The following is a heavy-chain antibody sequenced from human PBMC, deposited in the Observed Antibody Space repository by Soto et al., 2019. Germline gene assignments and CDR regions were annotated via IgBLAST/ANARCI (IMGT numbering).Heavy chain of an antibody. Sequence: QVQLVESGGGVVQPGRSLRLSCAASGFTFSSYGMHWVRQAPGKGLEWVAVISYDGSNKYYADSVKGRFTISRDNSKNTLYLQMNSLRAEDTAVYYSAKELGSDDYWGQGTLVTVSS. D-gene: IGHD2-15*01. J-gene: IGHJ4*02. V-gene: IGHV3-30*18. CDR1: GFTFSSYG. CDR2: ISYDGSNK. CDR3: AKELGSDDY.